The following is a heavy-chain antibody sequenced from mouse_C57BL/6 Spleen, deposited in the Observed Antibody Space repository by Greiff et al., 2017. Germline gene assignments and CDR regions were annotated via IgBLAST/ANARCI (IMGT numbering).Heavy chain of an antibody. V-gene: IGHV1-69*01. Sequence: QVQLQQPGAELVMPGASVKLSCKASGYTFTSYWMHWVNQRPGQGLEWIGEIDPSDSYTNYNQKFKGKSTLTVDKSSSTAYMQLSSLTSEDSAVYYCARSGYYGSRAWFAYWGQGTLVTVSA. D-gene: IGHD1-1*01. CDR3: ARSGYYGSRAWFAY. J-gene: IGHJ3*01. CDR2: IDPSDSYT. CDR1: GYTFTSYW.